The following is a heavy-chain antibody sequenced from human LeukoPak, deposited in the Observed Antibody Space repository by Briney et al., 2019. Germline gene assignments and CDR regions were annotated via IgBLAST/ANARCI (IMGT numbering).Heavy chain of an antibody. V-gene: IGHV3-23*01. CDR1: GFTFSSYA. CDR2: ISGSGGST. D-gene: IGHD3-22*01. J-gene: IGHJ3*02. Sequence: GGSLRLSCAASGFTFSSYAMSWVRQAPGKGLEWVSAISGSGGSTYYADSVKGRFTISRDNSKNTLYLQMNSLRAEDTAVYYCAKVQGSYYDSSGYWTGEAFDIWSQGTMVTVSS. CDR3: AKVQGSYYDSSGYWTGEAFDI.